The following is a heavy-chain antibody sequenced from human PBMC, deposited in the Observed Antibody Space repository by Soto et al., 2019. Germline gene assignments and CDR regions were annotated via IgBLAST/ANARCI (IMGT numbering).Heavy chain of an antibody. V-gene: IGHV3-74*02. CDR1: GFTVSSNY. J-gene: IGHJ5*02. CDR2: INSDGSST. CDR3: ARGGNSYGYARWFDP. Sequence: EVQLVESGGGLIQPGGSLRLSCAASGFTVSSNYMSWVRQAPGKGLEWFSRINSDGSSTSYADSVKGRFTISRDNAKNTLYLQMNSLRAEETAVYYCARGGNSYGYARWFDPWGQGTLVTVSS. D-gene: IGHD5-18*01.